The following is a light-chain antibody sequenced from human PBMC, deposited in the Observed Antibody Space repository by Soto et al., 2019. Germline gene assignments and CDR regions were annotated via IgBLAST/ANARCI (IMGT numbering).Light chain of an antibody. CDR3: QQYGSLFT. Sequence: EIVLTQSPGTLSLSPGERATLSCRASQSVSSSYLAWYQQKPGQAPRLLIYGASSRATGIPDRFSGSGSGTDFTLTISRLEPEDFAVYYCQQYGSLFTFGRGTKVDIK. CDR1: QSVSSSY. J-gene: IGKJ3*01. CDR2: GAS. V-gene: IGKV3-20*01.